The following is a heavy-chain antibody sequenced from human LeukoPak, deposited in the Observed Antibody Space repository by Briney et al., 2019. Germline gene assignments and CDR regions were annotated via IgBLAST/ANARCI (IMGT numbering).Heavy chain of an antibody. J-gene: IGHJ6*03. Sequence: SETLSLTCTVSGGSTSSYYWSWIRQPPGKGLEWIGYIYYSGSTNYNPSLKSRVTISVDTSKNQFSLKLSSVTAADTAVYYCARVKYGDYYYYYMDVWGKGTTVTVSS. V-gene: IGHV4-59*01. CDR1: GGSTSSYY. CDR2: IYYSGST. CDR3: ARVKYGDYYYYYMDV. D-gene: IGHD4-17*01.